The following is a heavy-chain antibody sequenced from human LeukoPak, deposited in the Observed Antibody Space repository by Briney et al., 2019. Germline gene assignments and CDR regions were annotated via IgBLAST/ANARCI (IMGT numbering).Heavy chain of an antibody. Sequence: PGGPLRLSCAASGFTFSKYWMLWVRQAPGKGLESVSRINTDGTVTTYADSVKGRFTVSRDNADNTMFLQMNSVRDEDTAVYYCATNQWLAPPLDTWGQGTLVTVSS. J-gene: IGHJ5*02. D-gene: IGHD6-19*01. CDR3: ATNQWLAPPLDT. CDR1: GFTFSKYW. CDR2: INTDGTVT. V-gene: IGHV3-74*01.